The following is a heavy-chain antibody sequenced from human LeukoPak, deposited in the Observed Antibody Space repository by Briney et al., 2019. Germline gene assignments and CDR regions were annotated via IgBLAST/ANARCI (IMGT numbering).Heavy chain of an antibody. Sequence: GGSLRLSCAGSGFTLSSYWMHWVRQGPGKGLVWVSRIYSEGSRTTYADSVRGRFTISRDNAKNSLYLQMNSLRAEDTAVYYCARDADAFDIWGQGTMVTVSS. CDR2: IYSEGSRT. CDR1: GFTLSSYW. V-gene: IGHV3-74*01. CDR3: ARDADAFDI. J-gene: IGHJ3*02.